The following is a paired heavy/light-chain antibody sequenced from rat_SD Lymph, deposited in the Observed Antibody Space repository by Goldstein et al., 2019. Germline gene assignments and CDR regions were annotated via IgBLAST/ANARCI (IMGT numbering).Light chain of an antibody. CDR3: QQGLKYPFT. CDR1: EDIYSG. CDR2: GAS. V-gene: IGKV12S26*01. J-gene: IGKJ4*01. Sequence: DIQMTQSPASLSASLGETVTIQCQASEDIYSGLAWYQQKPGKSPQLLIYGASSLQDGVPSRFSGSGSGTQYSLKISSMQTEDEGVYFCQQGLKYPFTFGSGTKLEIK.
Heavy chain of an antibody. CDR1: GFTFSNYG. CDR3: ARQPGEIYTLANWEPGWFAY. D-gene: IGHD5-1*01. Sequence: EVQLVESGGGLVQPGRSLKLSCLASGFTFSNYGMNWIRQAPGKGLEWVASISSSSSYIYYADTVKGRFTISRDNAKNTLYLQMTSLRSEDTALYYCARQPGEIYTLANWEPGWFAYWGQGTLVTVSS. J-gene: IGHJ3*01. V-gene: IGHV5-34*01. CDR2: ISSSSSYI.